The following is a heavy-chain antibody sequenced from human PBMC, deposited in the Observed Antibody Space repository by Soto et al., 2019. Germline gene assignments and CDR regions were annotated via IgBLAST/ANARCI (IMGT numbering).Heavy chain of an antibody. D-gene: IGHD3-22*01. Sequence: LSLTCTVSGGSISNDNYYWSWIRQSPGKGLEWIAYIYYSGSTYYNPSLKSRLTISVDPSKNQFSLKLSSVTAADTAMYYCARRDYYDSTAYFYWGQGTLVTVSS. CDR3: ARRDYYDSTAYFY. J-gene: IGHJ4*02. V-gene: IGHV4-30-4*01. CDR2: IYYSGST. CDR1: GGSISNDNYY.